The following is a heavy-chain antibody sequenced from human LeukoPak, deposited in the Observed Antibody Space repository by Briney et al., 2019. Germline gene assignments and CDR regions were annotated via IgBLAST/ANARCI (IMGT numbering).Heavy chain of an antibody. CDR2: IIPILGIA. CDR1: GGTFSSYA. V-gene: IGHV1-69*04. D-gene: IGHD1-1*01. Sequence: SVKVSCKASGGTFSSYAISWVRQAPGQGLEWMGRIIPILGIANYAQKFQGRVTITADKSTSTAYMELSSLRSEDTAVYYCARDEVPYGMDVWGQGTTVTVSS. J-gene: IGHJ6*02. CDR3: ARDEVPYGMDV.